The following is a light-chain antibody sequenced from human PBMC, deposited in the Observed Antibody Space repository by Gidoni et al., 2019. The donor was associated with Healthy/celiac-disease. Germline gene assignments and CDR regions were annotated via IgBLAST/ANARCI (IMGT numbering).Light chain of an antibody. CDR2: EVS. CDR3: SSYAGSNVV. Sequence: QAALTQPPSASGSPGQSVTISCTGTSSDVGGYNYGSWYQQHPGKAPILMIYEVSKRPSGVPDRFSGSKSGNTASLTVSGLQAEDEADYYCSSYAGSNVVFGGGTKLTVL. CDR1: SSDVGGYNY. V-gene: IGLV2-8*01. J-gene: IGLJ2*01.